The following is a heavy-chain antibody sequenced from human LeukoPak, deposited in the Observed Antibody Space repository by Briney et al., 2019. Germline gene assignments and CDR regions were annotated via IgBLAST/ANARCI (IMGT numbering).Heavy chain of an antibody. CDR1: RRPVTSYA. Sequence: PGEVSCKASRRPVTSYAISWGPQAPGQGLECRGRIIPIFGIANYAQKFQGRVTLTADKSTSSAYKELGSLRSEDTAVYYCARDGTAIVPYWGQGTLVTVSS. J-gene: IGHJ4*02. D-gene: IGHD5-18*01. CDR2: IIPIFGIA. CDR3: ARDGTAIVPY. V-gene: IGHV1-69*04.